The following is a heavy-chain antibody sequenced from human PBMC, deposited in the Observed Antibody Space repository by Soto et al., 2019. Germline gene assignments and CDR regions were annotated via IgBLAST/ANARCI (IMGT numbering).Heavy chain of an antibody. D-gene: IGHD6-6*01. CDR1: GGTFSSYA. CDR3: VRRAEGRPGDGYYYVALDV. J-gene: IGHJ6*02. CDR2: IIPIFGTA. Sequence: GASVKVSCKASGGTFSSYAISWVRQAPGQGLEWMGGIIPIFGTANYAQKFQGRVTITADESTSTAYMELSSLKASDTAMYYCVRRAEGRPGDGYYYVALDVWGQGTTVTVSS. V-gene: IGHV1-69*13.